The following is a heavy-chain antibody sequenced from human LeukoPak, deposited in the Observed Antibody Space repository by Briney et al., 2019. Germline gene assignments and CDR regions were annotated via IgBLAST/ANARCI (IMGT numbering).Heavy chain of an antibody. Sequence: PGRSLRLSCAASGFTFDDYAMHWVRQAPGKGLEWVSGISWNSGSIGYADSVKGRFTISRDNAKNSLYLQMNSLRAEDTALYYCAKDTDSSGYSNFDYWGQGTLVTVSP. D-gene: IGHD3-22*01. J-gene: IGHJ4*02. V-gene: IGHV3-9*01. CDR2: ISWNSGSI. CDR1: GFTFDDYA. CDR3: AKDTDSSGYSNFDY.